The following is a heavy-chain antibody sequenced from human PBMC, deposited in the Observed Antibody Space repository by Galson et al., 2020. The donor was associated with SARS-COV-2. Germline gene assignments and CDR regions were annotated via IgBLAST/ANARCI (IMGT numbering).Heavy chain of an antibody. D-gene: IGHD5-18*01. CDR1: GFTFSSSS. CDR3: TRERGYSYGYSDY. CDR2: ISGTSTNI. J-gene: IGHJ4*02. V-gene: IGHV3-21*06. Sequence: NSGGSLRLSCAASGFTFSSSSMNCVRQAPGKGLEWVSSISGTSTNIYYADSVKGRFTISRDNAKNSMYLQMNSLGTEDTAVYYCTRERGYSYGYSDYWCQGTLVTVSS.